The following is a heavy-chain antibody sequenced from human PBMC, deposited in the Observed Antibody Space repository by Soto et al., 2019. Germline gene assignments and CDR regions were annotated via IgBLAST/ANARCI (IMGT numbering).Heavy chain of an antibody. J-gene: IGHJ5*01. V-gene: IGHV3-23*01. CDR3: AMVSAFDFWRGHFVFGWFDS. CDR1: GFTFDTHV. Sequence: GSRILSCSASGFTFDTHVMAWVRQAPWKGLEWVASISATGFSKYHADSVKVLITISRDNSNNTVYLHMKTLRAEDTAVYNCAMVSAFDFWRGHFVFGWFDSWGQGTEVTASS. CDR2: ISATGFSK. D-gene: IGHD3-3*01.